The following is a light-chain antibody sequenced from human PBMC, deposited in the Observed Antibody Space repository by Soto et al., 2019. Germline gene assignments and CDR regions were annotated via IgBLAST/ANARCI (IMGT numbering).Light chain of an antibody. CDR2: DAS. J-gene: IGKJ5*01. CDR1: QDINTY. Sequence: EIVSTQSPATLSLSPGERATLSCRASQDINTYLAWYQQKPGQAPRLLIYDASNRAKGIPARFSGSGPGTDFTLTISSLEPEDFAVYYCQQRSNWPITFGQGTRLEIK. V-gene: IGKV3D-11*01. CDR3: QQRSNWPIT.